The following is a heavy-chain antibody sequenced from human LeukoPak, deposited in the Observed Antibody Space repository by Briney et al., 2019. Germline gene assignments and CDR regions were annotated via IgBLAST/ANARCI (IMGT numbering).Heavy chain of an antibody. CDR3: AREGRTGTTTPDAFDI. CDR2: IYYSGRT. V-gene: IGHV4-30-4*01. D-gene: IGHD1-1*01. Sequence: SETLSLTCTVSGGSISSGDYYWSWIRQPPGKGLEWIGYIYYSGRTYYNPSLKSRVTISVDTSKNQFSLKLSSVTAADTAVYYCAREGRTGTTTPDAFDIWGQGTMVTVSS. CDR1: GGSISSGDYY. J-gene: IGHJ3*02.